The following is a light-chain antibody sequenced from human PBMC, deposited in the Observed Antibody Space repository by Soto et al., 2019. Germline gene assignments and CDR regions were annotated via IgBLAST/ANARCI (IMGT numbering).Light chain of an antibody. V-gene: IGKV1-39*01. Sequence: DIQMTQSPSSLSASVGDRVTIICRASQSISSYLNWYQQKPGKAPKLLVYAASSLQSGVPSRFSGSGSGTDFTLTISSLQTEDFATYYCQQRYSTPRTFGQGTKVEIK. CDR3: QQRYSTPRT. CDR2: AAS. CDR1: QSISSY. J-gene: IGKJ1*01.